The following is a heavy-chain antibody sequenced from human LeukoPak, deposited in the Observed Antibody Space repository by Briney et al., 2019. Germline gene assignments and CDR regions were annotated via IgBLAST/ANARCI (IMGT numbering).Heavy chain of an antibody. CDR2: IWYDGSNK. J-gene: IGHJ4*02. CDR1: GFTFSSYG. D-gene: IGHD5-24*01. CDR3: ATRDGYNYG. Sequence: GGSLRLSCAASGFTFSSYGMHWVRQAPGKGLEWVAVIWYDGSNKYYADSVKGRFTISRDNSKNTLYLQMNSLRAEDTAVYYCATRDGYNYGWGQGTLVTVSS. V-gene: IGHV3-33*01.